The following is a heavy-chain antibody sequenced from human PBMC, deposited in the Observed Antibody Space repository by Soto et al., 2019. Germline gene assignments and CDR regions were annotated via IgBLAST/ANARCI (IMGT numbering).Heavy chain of an antibody. V-gene: IGHV4-39*02. CDR3: ATDGRGYSSWYYMDV. D-gene: IGHD6-19*01. J-gene: IGHJ6*03. Sequence: SETLSLTCTVSGGSISSSSYYWGWIRQPPGKGLEWIGSIYYSGSTYYNPSLKSRVTISVDTSKNQFSLKLSSVTAADTAVYYCATDGRGYSSWYYMDVWGKGTTVTVSS. CDR1: GGSISSSSYY. CDR2: IYYSGST.